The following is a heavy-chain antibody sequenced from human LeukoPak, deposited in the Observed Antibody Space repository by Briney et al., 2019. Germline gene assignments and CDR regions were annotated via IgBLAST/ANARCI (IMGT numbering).Heavy chain of an antibody. J-gene: IGHJ3*02. CDR1: GGSFSGYY. V-gene: IGHV4-59*10. CDR3: AXXPGVPGLVAFDI. Sequence: PSXTLSXXCAVYGGSFSGYYWSWIRQPPGKGLEWIGRIYTSGSTNYNPSLKSRVTMSVDTSKNQFSLTLSSVTAADTAVYYCAXXPGVPGLVAFDIWGQGTMVTVSS. D-gene: IGHD1-1*01. CDR2: IYTSGST.